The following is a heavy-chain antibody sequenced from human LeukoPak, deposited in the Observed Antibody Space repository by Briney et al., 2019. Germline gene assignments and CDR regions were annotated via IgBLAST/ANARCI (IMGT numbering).Heavy chain of an antibody. Sequence: PGKSLRLSCAASGFTFSIYAMSWVRQAPGKGLEWVSAISGSGGFTYYADSVKGRFTISRDNSKNTLYLQMNSLRAEDTAVYYCAKASPVTTFSWFDPWGQGTLVTVSS. CDR1: GFTFSIYA. CDR3: AKASPVTTFSWFDP. CDR2: ISGSGGFT. D-gene: IGHD4-17*01. V-gene: IGHV3-23*01. J-gene: IGHJ5*02.